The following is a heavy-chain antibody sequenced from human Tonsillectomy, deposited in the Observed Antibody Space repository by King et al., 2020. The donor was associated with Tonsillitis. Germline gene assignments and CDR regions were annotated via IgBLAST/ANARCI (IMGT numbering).Heavy chain of an antibody. CDR1: GGSFSGYY. V-gene: IGHV4-34*01. D-gene: IGHD3-16*01. Sequence: VQLQQWGAGLLKPSETLSLTCAVYGGSFSGYYWSWVRQPPGKGLEWIGEINHSGSTNYNPSLKSRVTISVDTSKNQFSLKLSSVTAADAAVYYFASSGQGGEPLGPPWFDPWGQGTLVTVSS. J-gene: IGHJ5*02. CDR3: ASSGQGGEPLGPPWFDP. CDR2: INHSGST.